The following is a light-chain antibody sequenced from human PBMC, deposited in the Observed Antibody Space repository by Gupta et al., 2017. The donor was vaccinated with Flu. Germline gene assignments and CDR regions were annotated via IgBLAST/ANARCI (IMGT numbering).Light chain of an antibody. J-gene: IGKJ2*01. V-gene: IGKV1-39*01. Sequence: DIQMTQSPSSLSASVGDRVIITCRASETISSHNLNWYQQKPGKAPKVLIYAASSLQSGVPSRFSGSGSGTDFTLTITSLQPEDFATYYCQQSGTTPYTFGQGTKLEMK. CDR2: AAS. CDR1: ETISSH. CDR3: QQSGTTPYT.